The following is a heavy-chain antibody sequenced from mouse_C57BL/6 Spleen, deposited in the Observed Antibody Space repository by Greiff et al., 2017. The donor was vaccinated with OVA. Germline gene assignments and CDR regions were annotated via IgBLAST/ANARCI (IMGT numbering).Heavy chain of an antibody. D-gene: IGHD2-12*01. J-gene: IGHJ4*01. CDR2: INPSTGGT. CDR3: AILYPYAMDY. V-gene: IGHV1-42*01. CDR1: GYSFTGYY. Sequence: EVQRVESGPELVKPGASVKISCKASGYSFTGYYMNWVKQSPEKSLEWIGEINPSTGGTTYNQKFKAKATLTVDKSSSTAYMQLKSLTSEDSAVYYCAILYPYAMDYWGQGTSVTVSS.